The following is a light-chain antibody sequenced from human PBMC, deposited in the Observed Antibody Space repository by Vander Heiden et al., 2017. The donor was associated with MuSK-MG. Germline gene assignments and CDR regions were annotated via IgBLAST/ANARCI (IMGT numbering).Light chain of an antibody. CDR1: QSVSNY. CDR2: GAS. V-gene: IGKV3-15*01. Sequence: LPQPPATLAVSPGERATLSCRASQSVSNYLAWYQQKPGQAPRLLIYGASNMATGIPARFSGSGSGTEFTLTISSLQSEDFAVYYCQQYNNWPVAFGQGTKLEIK. CDR3: QQYNNWPVA. J-gene: IGKJ2*01.